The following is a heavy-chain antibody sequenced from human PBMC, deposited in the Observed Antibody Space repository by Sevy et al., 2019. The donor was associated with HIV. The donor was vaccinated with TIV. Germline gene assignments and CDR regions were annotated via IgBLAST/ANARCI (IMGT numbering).Heavy chain of an antibody. CDR2: FSHRGKT. CDR1: GYSISSGYY. D-gene: IGHD2-2*03. V-gene: IGHV4-38-2*02. CDR3: ARGSQPINYDENGYYDY. Sequence: SETLSLTCTVSGYSISSGYYWGWIRQTPGKGLEWLGTFSHRGKTHYNPSLKSRVTISVDTSKNQFSLRLNSVTAADTAVFYCARGSQPINYDENGYYDYWGQGTLVTVSS. J-gene: IGHJ4*02.